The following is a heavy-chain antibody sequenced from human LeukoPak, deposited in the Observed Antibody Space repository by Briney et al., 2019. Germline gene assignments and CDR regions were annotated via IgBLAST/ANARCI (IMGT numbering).Heavy chain of an antibody. J-gene: IGHJ4*02. CDR2: ISGSGGST. Sequence: PGGSLRLSCAASGFTFSSYAMSRVRQAPGKGLEWVSAISGSGGSTYYADSVKGRFTISRDNSKNTLYLQMNSLRAEDTAVYYCALMGVVVVPAATFDYWGQGTLVTVSS. V-gene: IGHV3-23*01. D-gene: IGHD2-2*01. CDR1: GFTFSSYA. CDR3: ALMGVVVVPAATFDY.